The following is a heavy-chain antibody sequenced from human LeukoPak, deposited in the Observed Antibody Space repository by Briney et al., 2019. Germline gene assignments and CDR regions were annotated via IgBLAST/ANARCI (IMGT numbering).Heavy chain of an antibody. Sequence: GGSLRLSCAASGFTFSSYAMSWVRQAPGKGLEWVSDISGSGGSTYYADSGKGRFTISRDNSKNTLYLQMNSLRAENTAVYYCAKDYYYDSSGYYRPTGYYFDYWGQGPLVTVSS. J-gene: IGHJ4*02. CDR2: ISGSGGST. V-gene: IGHV3-23*01. CDR1: GFTFSSYA. D-gene: IGHD3-22*01. CDR3: AKDYYYDSSGYYRPTGYYFDY.